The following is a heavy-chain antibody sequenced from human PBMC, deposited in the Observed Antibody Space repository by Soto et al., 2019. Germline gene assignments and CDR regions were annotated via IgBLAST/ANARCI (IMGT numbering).Heavy chain of an antibody. D-gene: IGHD4-17*01. CDR3: ARATTVVTGYYYYAMDV. CDR2: IYFSGST. V-gene: IGHV4-31*03. Sequence: QVQLQESGPGLVKPSQTLSLTCTVSGDSISSGGYYWSWIRQHPGKGLEWIGYIYFSGSTYYNPSLTSRVTISLDTSRNQFSLKLTSVTAADTAIYYCARATTVVTGYYYYAMDVWGQGTTVTVSS. J-gene: IGHJ6*02. CDR1: GDSISSGGYY.